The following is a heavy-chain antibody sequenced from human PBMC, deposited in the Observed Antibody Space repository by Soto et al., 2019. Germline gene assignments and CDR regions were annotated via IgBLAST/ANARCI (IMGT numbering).Heavy chain of an antibody. CDR2: INPYSGGA. CDR1: GYTFTDYF. CDR3: ARLMHYSHSGGSSHSGFDM. Sequence: QVQLVQSGAEVKKPGASVKVSCEASGYTFTDYFIHWVRQAPGQGLEWIGWINPYSGGADLSQKFQGRVTMTRDTYISTAYMEVSSLRSDDTAVFYCARLMHYSHSGGSSHSGFDMWGQGTLVTVSS. V-gene: IGHV1-2*02. D-gene: IGHD2-21*01. J-gene: IGHJ3*02.